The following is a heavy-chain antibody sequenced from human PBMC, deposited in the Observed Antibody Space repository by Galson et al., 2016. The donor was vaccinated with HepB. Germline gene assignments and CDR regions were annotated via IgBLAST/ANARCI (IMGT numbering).Heavy chain of an antibody. V-gene: IGHV1-69*13. Sequence: SVKVSCKASGGTFSSYAISWVRQAPGQGLEWMGGIIPMFGLVSYAKKFQGRVTITADASTSTAYLEVSSLTSEDTAVFYCARDIPGPSQVTGIAYCGGDCFSTWGQGTLVTVSS. CDR2: IIPMFGLV. J-gene: IGHJ5*02. D-gene: IGHD2-21*02. CDR3: ARDIPGPSQVTGIAYCGGDCFST. CDR1: GGTFSSYA.